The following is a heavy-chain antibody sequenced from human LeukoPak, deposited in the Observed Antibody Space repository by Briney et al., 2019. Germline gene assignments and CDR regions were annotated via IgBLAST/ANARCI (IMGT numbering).Heavy chain of an antibody. CDR1: GYTFTGYY. Sequence: ASVKVSCKASGYTFTGYYMHWVRQAPGQGLGWMGGINLNSGATNYAQKFQGRVTMTRDTSISTAYMELSRLRSDDTAVYYCARVGYYDSSGYYFQHWGQGTLVTVSS. CDR3: ARVGYYDSSGYYFQH. D-gene: IGHD3-22*01. V-gene: IGHV1-2*02. CDR2: INLNSGAT. J-gene: IGHJ1*01.